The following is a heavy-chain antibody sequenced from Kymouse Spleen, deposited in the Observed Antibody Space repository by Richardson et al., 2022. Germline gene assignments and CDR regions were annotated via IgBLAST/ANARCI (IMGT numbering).Heavy chain of an antibody. D-gene: IGHD6-13*01. CDR3: ARDGYSSSWRYYYYYYGMDV. CDR1: GFTFDDYG. Sequence: EVQLVESGGGVVRPGGSLRLSCAASGFTFDDYGMSWVRQAPGKGLEWVSGINWNGGSTGYADSVKGRFTISRDNAKNSLYLQMNSLRAEDTALYYCARDGYSSSWRYYYYYYGMDVWGQGTTVTVSS. CDR2: INWNGGST. V-gene: IGHV3-20*d01. J-gene: IGHJ6*02.